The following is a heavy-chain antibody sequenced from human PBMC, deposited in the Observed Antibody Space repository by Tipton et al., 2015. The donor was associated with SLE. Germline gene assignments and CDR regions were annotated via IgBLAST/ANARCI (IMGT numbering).Heavy chain of an antibody. CDR3: ARGSWNDNAFDI. Sequence: QSGPEVKKPGSSVKVSCKASGGTFSSYAISWVRQAPGQGLGWMGGIIPIFGTANYAQKFQGRVTITTDESTSTAYMELSSLRSEDTAVYYCARGSWNDNAFDIWGHGTMVTVSS. J-gene: IGHJ3*02. CDR2: IIPIFGTA. D-gene: IGHD1-1*01. V-gene: IGHV1-69*05. CDR1: GGTFSSYA.